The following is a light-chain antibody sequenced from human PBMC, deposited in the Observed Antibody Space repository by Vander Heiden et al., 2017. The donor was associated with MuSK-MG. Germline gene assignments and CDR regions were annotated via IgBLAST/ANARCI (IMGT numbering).Light chain of an antibody. V-gene: IGKV1-39*01. J-gene: IGKJ1*01. Sequence: DIQMTQSPSSLSASVGDRVTITCRASQSISSYLNWYQQKPGKAPKVLIYAASTLQSGVPSRFSGSGSGTDFTLTISRLQPEDFATYHCQQSDSPPWTFGQGTKVEIK. CDR1: QSISSY. CDR3: QQSDSPPWT. CDR2: AAS.